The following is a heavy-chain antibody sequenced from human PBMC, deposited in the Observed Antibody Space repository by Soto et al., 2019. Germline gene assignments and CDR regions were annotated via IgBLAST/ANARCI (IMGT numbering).Heavy chain of an antibody. J-gene: IGHJ4*02. Sequence: QVQLQESGPGLVRPSQTLSLTCTVSGGSINSGDSYWNWIRQQPEKGLEWIGYINYRGSTFYNPSRKSGIIISVETSKNPFSLSLSSVTAADTAVYYCARDAPGVAPYWGQGTLVTVSS. V-gene: IGHV4-31*03. CDR3: ARDAPGVAPY. D-gene: IGHD2-15*01. CDR2: INYRGST. CDR1: GGSINSGDSY.